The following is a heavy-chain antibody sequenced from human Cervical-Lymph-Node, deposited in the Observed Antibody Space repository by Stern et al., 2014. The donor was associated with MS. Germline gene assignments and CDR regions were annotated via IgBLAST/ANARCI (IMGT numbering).Heavy chain of an antibody. J-gene: IGHJ4*02. V-gene: IGHV3-21*01. D-gene: IGHD6-19*01. CDR3: AAGYSSGWYPDRIDY. CDR2: ISSSSSYI. Sequence: EVQLEESGGGLVKPGGSLRLSCAASGFTFSSYSMNWVRQAPGKGLEWVSSISSSSSYIYYADSVKGRFTISRDNAKNSLYLQMNSLRAEDTAVYYCAAGYSSGWYPDRIDYWGQGTLVTVSS. CDR1: GFTFSSYS.